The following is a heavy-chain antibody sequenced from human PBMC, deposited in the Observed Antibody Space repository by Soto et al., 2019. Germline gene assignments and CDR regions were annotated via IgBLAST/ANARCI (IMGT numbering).Heavy chain of an antibody. Sequence: QVQLVESGGGVVQPGRSLRLSCAASGFTFSSYAMHWVRQAPGKGLEWVAVISYDGSNKYYADSVKGRFTISRDNSKNTLYLQMNSLRAEDTAVYYCAREGEDFWSGPFDYWGQGTLFTVSS. D-gene: IGHD3-3*01. V-gene: IGHV3-30-3*01. CDR2: ISYDGSNK. CDR1: GFTFSSYA. J-gene: IGHJ4*02. CDR3: AREGEDFWSGPFDY.